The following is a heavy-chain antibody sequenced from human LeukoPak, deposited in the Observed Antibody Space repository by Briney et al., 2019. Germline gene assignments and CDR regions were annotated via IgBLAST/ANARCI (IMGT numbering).Heavy chain of an antibody. CDR1: GFTFSIYW. Sequence: GGSLRLSCAASGFTFSIYWMNWVRQAPEKGLEWVANIKQDGSEKYYVDSVKGRFTISRDNAKNSLYLQMNNLRAEDTAIYYCVGPDYWGQGTLVTDSS. V-gene: IGHV3-7*05. CDR2: IKQDGSEK. CDR3: VGPDY. J-gene: IGHJ4*02.